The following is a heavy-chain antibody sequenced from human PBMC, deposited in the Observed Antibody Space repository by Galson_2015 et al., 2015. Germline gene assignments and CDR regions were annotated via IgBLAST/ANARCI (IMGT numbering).Heavy chain of an antibody. CDR3: ARGMRDYSYGMDV. D-gene: IGHD4-17*01. J-gene: IGHJ6*02. V-gene: IGHV3-7*04. Sequence: SLRLSCAASGFTFSSYWMSWVRQAPGKGLEWVANIKEDGSEKYCVDSVKGRFTISRDNAKNSLYVQMNSLRAEDTAVYYCARGMRDYSYGMDVWGQGTTVTVSS. CDR2: IKEDGSEK. CDR1: GFTFSSYW.